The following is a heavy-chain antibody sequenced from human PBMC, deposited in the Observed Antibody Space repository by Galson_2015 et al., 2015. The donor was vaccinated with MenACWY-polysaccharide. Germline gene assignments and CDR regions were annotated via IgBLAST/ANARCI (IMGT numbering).Heavy chain of an antibody. CDR2: INQSGIA. Sequence: SETLSLTCGVSGGSFSGSYWGWIRQSPGKGLEWIGEINQSGIANYNPSLKSRATISIDTSKNQVSLQVTSLTAADTAVYYCARVRWGYSYGYFNIDQWGQGTLVTVSS. J-gene: IGHJ4*02. CDR1: GGSFSGSY. CDR3: ARVRWGYSYGYFNIDQ. D-gene: IGHD5-18*01. V-gene: IGHV4-34*01.